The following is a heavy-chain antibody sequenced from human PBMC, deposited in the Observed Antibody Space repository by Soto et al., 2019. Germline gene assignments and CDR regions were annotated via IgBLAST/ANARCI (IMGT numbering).Heavy chain of an antibody. CDR2: IYQSGST. Sequence: QVQLQESGPGLVKPSGTLSLTCAVSGGAISSSKWWSWVRQPPGKGLEWIGEIYQSGSTNYNPSLESRVRMSVDKSRNQFSLKLTSVSAADTAVYYCVRASATIAAAAIFDYWGQGTLVTVSS. J-gene: IGHJ4*02. CDR3: VRASATIAAAAIFDY. V-gene: IGHV4-4*02. CDR1: GGAISSSKW. D-gene: IGHD6-13*01.